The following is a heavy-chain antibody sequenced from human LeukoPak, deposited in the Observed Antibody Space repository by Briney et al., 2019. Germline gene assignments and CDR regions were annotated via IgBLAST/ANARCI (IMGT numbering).Heavy chain of an antibody. J-gene: IGHJ5*02. CDR1: GGSISRGSYY. Sequence: PSETLSLTCSVSGGSISRGSYYWSWIRQPAGKGLEWIGYIYYSGSTNYNPSLKSRVTISVDTSKNQFSLKLRSVTAADTAVYYCARDKGDYGDYYWFDPWGQGTLVTVSS. V-gene: IGHV4-61*10. CDR3: ARDKGDYGDYYWFDP. CDR2: IYYSGST. D-gene: IGHD4-17*01.